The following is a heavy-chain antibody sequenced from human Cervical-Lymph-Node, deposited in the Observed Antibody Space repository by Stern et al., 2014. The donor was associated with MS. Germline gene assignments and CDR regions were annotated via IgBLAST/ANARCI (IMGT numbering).Heavy chain of an antibody. J-gene: IGHJ1*01. CDR2: IYYGGVS. CDR3: VRSYSAEYFED. Sequence: VQLVESGPGLVKPSQTLSLTCAVSGSSITSHGYYWSWIRQFPGNGLEWIGYIYYGGVSYYNPSLKSRVSISIEASENQFSLRLISLTAADTAVYFCVRSYSAEYFEDWGQGTLVTVSS. V-gene: IGHV4-31*11. CDR1: GSSITSHGYY. D-gene: IGHD2-21*01.